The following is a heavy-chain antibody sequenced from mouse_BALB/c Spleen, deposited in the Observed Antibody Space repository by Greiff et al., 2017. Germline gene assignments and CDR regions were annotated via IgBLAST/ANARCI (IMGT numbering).Heavy chain of an antibody. Sequence: VKVVESGGGLVKPGGSLKLSCAASGFTFSSYAMSWVRQSPEKRLEWVAEISSGGSYTYYPDTVTGRFTISRDNAKNTLYLEMSSLRSEDTAMYYCARVGLITTATWFAYWGQGTLVTVSA. D-gene: IGHD1-2*01. V-gene: IGHV5-9-4*01. CDR1: GFTFSSYA. J-gene: IGHJ3*01. CDR3: ARVGLITTATWFAY. CDR2: ISSGGSYT.